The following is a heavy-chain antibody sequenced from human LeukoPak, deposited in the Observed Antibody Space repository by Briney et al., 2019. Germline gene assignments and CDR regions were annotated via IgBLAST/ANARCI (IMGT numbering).Heavy chain of an antibody. J-gene: IGHJ4*02. D-gene: IGHD3-16*01. CDR3: ARGWGFLDY. V-gene: IGHV4-59*01. CDR1: GGSISKFY. Sequence: PSETLSLTCTVSGGSISKFYWSWIREPPGKGLEWIGYIYYSGSTNYNPSLNSRVTISVDTSKNQFSLKLSSVTAADTAVYYCARGWGFLDYWGQGTLVTVSS. CDR2: IYYSGST.